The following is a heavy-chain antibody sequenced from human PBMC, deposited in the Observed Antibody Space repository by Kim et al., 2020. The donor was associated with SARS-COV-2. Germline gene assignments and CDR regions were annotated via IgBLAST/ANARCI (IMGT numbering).Heavy chain of an antibody. V-gene: IGHV4-59*08. CDR2: IYYSGST. Sequence: SETLSLTCTVSGGSIRSYYWSWIRQPSGKGLEWIGYIYYSGSTNYNPSLKSRVTISVDTSKNQFSLKLSSVTAADTAVYYCAPGYSSSGTDYWGQGTLVTVSS. CDR1: GGSIRSYY. J-gene: IGHJ4*02. CDR3: APGYSSSGTDY. D-gene: IGHD6-13*01.